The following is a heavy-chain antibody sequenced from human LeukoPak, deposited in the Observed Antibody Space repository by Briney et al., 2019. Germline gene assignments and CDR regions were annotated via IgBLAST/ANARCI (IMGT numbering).Heavy chain of an antibody. V-gene: IGHV4-39*01. D-gene: IGHD2-15*01. Sequence: PSETLSLTCTVSGGSISSSSYYWGWIRQPPGKWLEWIGSVYYSGSTYYNPSLKSRVTISVDTSKNQFSLKLSSVTAADTAVYYCARHRFLGYCSGGSCYPYFDYWGQGTLVTVSS. CDR1: GGSISSSSYY. CDR2: VYYSGST. CDR3: ARHRFLGYCSGGSCYPYFDY. J-gene: IGHJ4*02.